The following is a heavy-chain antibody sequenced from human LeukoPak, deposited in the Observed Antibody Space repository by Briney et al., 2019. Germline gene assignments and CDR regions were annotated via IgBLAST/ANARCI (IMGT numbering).Heavy chain of an antibody. CDR3: ARGIAYSSSSARGYNYYFYGMAV. CDR1: GGTFSSYA. V-gene: IGHV1-69*04. J-gene: IGHJ6*02. CDR2: IIPIVGIP. Sequence: SVKVSCKASGGTFSSYAISWVRQAPGQGLEWMGRIIPIVGIPNYAQQFQGRVTINADKSTSTAYMELSSLRSEDTAVYYCARGIAYSSSSARGYNYYFYGMAVWGQGTTVSVSS. D-gene: IGHD6-6*01.